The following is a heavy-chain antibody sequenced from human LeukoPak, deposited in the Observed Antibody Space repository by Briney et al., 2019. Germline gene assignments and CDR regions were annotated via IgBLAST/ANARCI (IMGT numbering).Heavy chain of an antibody. J-gene: IGHJ4*02. V-gene: IGHV3-11*01. D-gene: IGHD4-17*01. CDR3: AKDHQDYGDYVDY. CDR2: ISSSGSTI. CDR1: GFTFGDYY. Sequence: GGSLRLSCAASGFTFGDYYMSWLRQAPGKGLEWVPYISSSGSTIYYADSVKGRFTISRDNAKNSLYLQMNSLRAKDTAVYYCAKDHQDYGDYVDYWGQGTLVTVSS.